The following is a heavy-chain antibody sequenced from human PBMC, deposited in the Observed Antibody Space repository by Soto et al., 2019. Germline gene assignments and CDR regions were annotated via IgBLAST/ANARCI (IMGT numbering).Heavy chain of an antibody. Sequence: SVKVSCKASGGTFSSYAISWVRQAPGQGLEWMGGIIPIFGTANYAQKFRGRVTITADKSTSTAYMELSSLRSEDTAVYYCARGRGYSGYGHPYFAYWGQGTLVTVSS. D-gene: IGHD5-12*01. CDR2: IIPIFGTA. CDR1: GGTFSSYA. V-gene: IGHV1-69*06. J-gene: IGHJ4*02. CDR3: ARGRGYSGYGHPYFAY.